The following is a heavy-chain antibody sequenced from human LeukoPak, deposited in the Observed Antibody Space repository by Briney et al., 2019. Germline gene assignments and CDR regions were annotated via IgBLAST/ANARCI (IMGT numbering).Heavy chain of an antibody. CDR3: ARVQVGATLHYYYYYYMDV. J-gene: IGHJ6*03. CDR2: IYYSGST. Sequence: SETLSLTCTVSGGSISSHYWSWIRQPPGKGLEWIGYIYYSGSTNYNPSLKSRVTISVDTSKNQFSLKLSSVTAADTAVYYCARVQVGATLHYYYYYYMDVWGKGTTVTVSS. D-gene: IGHD1-26*01. V-gene: IGHV4-59*11. CDR1: GGSISSHY.